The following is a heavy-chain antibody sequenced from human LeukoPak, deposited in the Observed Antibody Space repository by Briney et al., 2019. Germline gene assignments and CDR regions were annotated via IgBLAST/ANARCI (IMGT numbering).Heavy chain of an antibody. CDR1: GFTFGDHA. Sequence: GGSLRLSCTASGFTFGDHAMSWVRQAPGKGLEWVGFIRSKAYRGTTEYAASVKGRFTISRDDSKSIVYLKMNSLKTEETAFYYCARGPIKIGIHTAMDVWGQGTTVTVSS. V-gene: IGHV3-49*04. CDR2: IRSKAYRGTT. CDR3: ARGPIKIGIHTAMDV. D-gene: IGHD2/OR15-2a*01. J-gene: IGHJ6*02.